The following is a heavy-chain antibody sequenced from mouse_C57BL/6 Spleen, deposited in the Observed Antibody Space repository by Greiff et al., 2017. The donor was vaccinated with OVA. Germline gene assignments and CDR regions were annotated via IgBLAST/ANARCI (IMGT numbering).Heavy chain of an antibody. J-gene: IGHJ4*01. CDR3: ARHGGNYYYAMDY. CDR1: GFSLTSYG. CDR2: IWSDGST. D-gene: IGHD2-1*01. V-gene: IGHV2-6-1*01. Sequence: VQVVESGPGLVAPSQSLSITCTVSGFSLTSYGVHWVRQPPGKGLEWLVVIWSDGSTTYNSALKSRLSISKDNSKSQVFLKMNSLQTDDTAMYYCARHGGNYYYAMDYWGQGTSVTVSS.